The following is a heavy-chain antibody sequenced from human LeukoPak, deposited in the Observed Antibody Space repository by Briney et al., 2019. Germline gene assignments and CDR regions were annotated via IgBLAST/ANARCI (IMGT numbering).Heavy chain of an antibody. D-gene: IGHD6-19*01. Sequence: GGSLRLSCAASGFTFSSYGMHWVRQAPGKGLEWVAVISYDGSNKYYADSVKGRFTISRDNSKNTLYLQMNSLRAEDTAVYYCAKVRVFGIAVAGFDYWGQGTLVTVSS. J-gene: IGHJ4*02. CDR3: AKVRVFGIAVAGFDY. CDR1: GFTFSSYG. V-gene: IGHV3-30*18. CDR2: ISYDGSNK.